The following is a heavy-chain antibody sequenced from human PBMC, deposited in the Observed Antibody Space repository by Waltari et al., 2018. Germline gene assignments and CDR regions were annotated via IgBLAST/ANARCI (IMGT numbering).Heavy chain of an antibody. CDR1: GASITSTKHY. V-gene: IGHV4-39*02. J-gene: IGHJ3*01. CDR3: ATYIGASVGTAAFDV. D-gene: IGHD5-12*01. CDR2: ISYNGAT. Sequence: QLQLQESGPGLVKPSETLSLTCSVSGASITSTKHYWGWIRQPPGQGLEWIATISYNGATYSSPSLRRRVTVSRDTSMNYVSLKLGSVTAADTAVYYCATYIGASVGTAAFDVWGQGTMVTVSS.